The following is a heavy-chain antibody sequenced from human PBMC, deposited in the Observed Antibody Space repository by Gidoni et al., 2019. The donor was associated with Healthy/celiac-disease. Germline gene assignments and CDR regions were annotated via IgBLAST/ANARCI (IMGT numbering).Heavy chain of an antibody. Sequence: EVQLVESGGGLVQPGRSLRLSCAASGFTFDDYAMHWVRQAPGKGLELVSGIRWNSGSIGYADSVKGRFTISRDNAKNSLYLQMNSLRAEDTALYYCAKDSKLSFDYWGQGTLVTVSS. V-gene: IGHV3-9*01. CDR2: IRWNSGSI. CDR3: AKDSKLSFDY. CDR1: GFTFDDYA. J-gene: IGHJ4*02.